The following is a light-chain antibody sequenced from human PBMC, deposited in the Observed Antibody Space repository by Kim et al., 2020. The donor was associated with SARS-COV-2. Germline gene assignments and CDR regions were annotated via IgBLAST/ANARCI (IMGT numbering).Light chain of an antibody. CDR2: DVT. J-gene: IGLJ1*01. V-gene: IGLV2-14*04. CDR3: SSYTITSTYV. CDR1: STDVGGYYF. Sequence: GQSITISCTGTSTDVGGYYFVSWYQQHPGKAPKLVIYDVTKRPSGVSIRFSASKSDNTASLTISGLQAEDEAEYYCSSYTITSTYVFGTGTKVTVL.